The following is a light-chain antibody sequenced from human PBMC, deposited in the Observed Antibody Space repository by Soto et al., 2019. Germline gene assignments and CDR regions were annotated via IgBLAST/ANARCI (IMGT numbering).Light chain of an antibody. Sequence: DIPMTESPSTLPASVGDRVPLPCRARQTVSIWLAWYQQTPGKAPKLRIYDASILESGVPSRLSGSGSGTEFTLTISSMQPDDFATYYCQQYNSYRTFGQGTKVDI. CDR3: QQYNSYRT. V-gene: IGKV1-5*01. CDR2: DAS. CDR1: QTVSIW. J-gene: IGKJ1*01.